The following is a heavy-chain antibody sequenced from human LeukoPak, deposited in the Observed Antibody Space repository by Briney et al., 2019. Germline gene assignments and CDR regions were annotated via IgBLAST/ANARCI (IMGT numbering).Heavy chain of an antibody. J-gene: IGHJ4*02. V-gene: IGHV3-23*01. CDR1: GFTFSNYV. CDR3: KMGDGSPPLGQ. CDR2: ISGSGGST. D-gene: IGHD5-24*01. Sequence: PGGSLRLSCAASGFTFSNYVLGWVRQAPGKGLQWVSAISGSGGSTYYADSVKGRFTISRGNSGNTLYLQMNSLRAEDTAIYYCKMGDGSPPLGQWGQGTLVTVSS.